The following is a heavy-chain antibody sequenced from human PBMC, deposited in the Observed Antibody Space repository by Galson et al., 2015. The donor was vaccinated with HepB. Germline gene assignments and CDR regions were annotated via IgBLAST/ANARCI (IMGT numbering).Heavy chain of an antibody. J-gene: IGHJ4*02. V-gene: IGHV3-30*18. Sequence: SLRLSCAASGFTFSSYGMHWVRQAPGKGLEWVAVISYDGSNKYYADSVKGRFTISRDNSKNTLYLQMNSLRAEDTAVYYCAKDLGYCSSTSCYSIDYWGQGTLVTVSS. CDR3: AKDLGYCSSTSCYSIDY. CDR1: GFTFSSYG. D-gene: IGHD2-2*02. CDR2: ISYDGSNK.